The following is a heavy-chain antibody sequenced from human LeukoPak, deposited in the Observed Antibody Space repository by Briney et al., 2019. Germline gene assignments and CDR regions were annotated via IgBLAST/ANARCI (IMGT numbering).Heavy chain of an antibody. CDR1: GFTFSSNA. J-gene: IGHJ4*02. V-gene: IGHV3-23*01. D-gene: IGHD4-23*01. CDR2: ISGSGGNT. CDR3: AKDDYGGNSGMIDY. Sequence: GGSLRLSCAASGFTFSSNAMSWVRQAPGKGLEWVSAISGSGGNTYYADSVKGRFTISRDNSKNTLYLQMNSLRAEDKAVYYCAKDDYGGNSGMIDYWGQGTLVTVSS.